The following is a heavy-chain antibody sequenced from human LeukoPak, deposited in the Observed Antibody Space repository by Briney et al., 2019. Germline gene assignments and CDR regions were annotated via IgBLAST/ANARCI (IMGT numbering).Heavy chain of an antibody. Sequence: GGSLRLSCAASGFTFSDYYMSWIRQAPGKGLEGVSYISSSGSTIYYADSVKGRFTISRDNAKNSLYLQMNSLRAEDTAVYYCARCLVANDAFDIWGQGTMVTVSS. CDR3: ARCLVANDAFDI. D-gene: IGHD5-12*01. V-gene: IGHV3-11*04. CDR1: GFTFSDYY. CDR2: ISSSGSTI. J-gene: IGHJ3*02.